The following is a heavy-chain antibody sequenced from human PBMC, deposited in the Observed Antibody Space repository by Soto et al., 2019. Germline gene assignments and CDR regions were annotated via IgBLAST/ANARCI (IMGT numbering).Heavy chain of an antibody. D-gene: IGHD6-19*01. CDR2: ISYDGSNK. Sequence: PGGSLRLSCAASGFTLSSYGMHWVRQAPGKGLEWVAVISYDGSNKYYADSVKGRFTISRDNSKNTLYLQMNSLRAEDTAVYYCAKDRGIAVAGTDYYYYGMDVWGQGTTVTVSS. V-gene: IGHV3-30*18. CDR1: GFTLSSYG. J-gene: IGHJ6*02. CDR3: AKDRGIAVAGTDYYYYGMDV.